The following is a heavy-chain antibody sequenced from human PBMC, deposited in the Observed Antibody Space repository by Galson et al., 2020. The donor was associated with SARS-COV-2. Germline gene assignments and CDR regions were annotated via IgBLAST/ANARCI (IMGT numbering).Heavy chain of an antibody. CDR2: IKSKTHGGTT. D-gene: IGHD3-16*02. CDR1: GFTLSNAW. Sequence: EALKIPCAAPGFTLSNAWMSWVRQAPGKGLEWVGRIKSKTHGGTTHYAAPEKGRLTISRDDPKYTLYLQMNSLETEDTAVYYCTRDRYYDYVWVSYRPLGDYWGQGTLVTVSS. CDR3: TRDRYYDYVWVSYRPLGDY. J-gene: IGHJ4*02. V-gene: IGHV3-15*01.